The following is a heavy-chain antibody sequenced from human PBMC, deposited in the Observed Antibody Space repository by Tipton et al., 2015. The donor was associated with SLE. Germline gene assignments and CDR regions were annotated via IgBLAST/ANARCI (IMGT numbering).Heavy chain of an antibody. D-gene: IGHD3-10*01. CDR2: IYYSGST. V-gene: IGHV4-59*08. CDR3: ARLLGAMVRGVISRFDP. CDR1: GGSISSYY. Sequence: GLVKPSETLSLTCTVSGGSISSYYWSWIRQPPGKGLEWIGYIYYSGSTNYNPSLKSRVTISVDTSKNQFSLKLSSVTAADTAVYYCARLLGAMVRGVISRFDPWGQGTLVTVSS. J-gene: IGHJ5*02.